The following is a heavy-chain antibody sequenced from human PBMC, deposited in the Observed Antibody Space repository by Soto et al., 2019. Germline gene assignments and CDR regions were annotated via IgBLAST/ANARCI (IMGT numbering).Heavy chain of an antibody. CDR1: GFSLSTSGVA. V-gene: IGHV2-5*02. Sequence: SGPTLVNPTQTLTLTCTFSGFSLSTSGVAVGWIRQAPRKAPEWLAFIFWDDDKRYSPSLENRLTITKDTSKNQVVLTMTNMDPVDTATYYCARILDFWSDYYFSYWGRGTLVTVPQ. CDR3: ARILDFWSDYYFSY. CDR2: IFWDDDK. J-gene: IGHJ4*02. D-gene: IGHD3-3*01.